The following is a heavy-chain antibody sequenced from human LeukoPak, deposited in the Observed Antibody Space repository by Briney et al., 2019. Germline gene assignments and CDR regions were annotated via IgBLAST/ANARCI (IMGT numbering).Heavy chain of an antibody. D-gene: IGHD6-13*01. J-gene: IGHJ3*02. CDR3: ATGFGSSWSDAFDI. Sequence: ASVKVSCKVSGYTLTELSMHWVRQAPGKGLEWLGGFDPEDGETIYAQKFQGRVTMTEDTSTDTAYMELSSLRSEDTAVYYCATGFGSSWSDAFDIWGQGTMVTVSS. V-gene: IGHV1-24*01. CDR1: GYTLTELS. CDR2: FDPEDGET.